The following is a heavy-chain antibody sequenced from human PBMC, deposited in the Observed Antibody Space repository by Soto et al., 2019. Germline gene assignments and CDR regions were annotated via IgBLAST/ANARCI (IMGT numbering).Heavy chain of an antibody. Sequence: QVQLVQSGPEMKKPGASVKLSCKASGYTFTTYSMHWVRQAPGQRLEWMGWIHAGNGNTEHSQKFQGRVTITGDTSASTAYLELGSLRSEDTAVYYCAGAACSSTRCYNHYAYGMDVWGHGTAVTDS. D-gene: IGHD2-2*01. J-gene: IGHJ6*02. CDR1: GYTFTTYS. CDR3: AGAACSSTRCYNHYAYGMDV. CDR2: IHAGNGNT. V-gene: IGHV1-3*01.